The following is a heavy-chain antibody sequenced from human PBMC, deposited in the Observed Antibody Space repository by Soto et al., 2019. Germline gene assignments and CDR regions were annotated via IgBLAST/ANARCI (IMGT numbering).Heavy chain of an antibody. D-gene: IGHD6-13*01. Sequence: EVQLVESGGGLVQPGGSLRLSCAASGFTFSDNYMDWVRQAPGKGLDWVGRIRNKVNSYTTEYAASVKGRFTVSRDDSENSLYLQMNSLKTEDTAVYSCARVRSSSLGLDAFDIWGQGTMVTVSS. CDR1: GFTFSDNY. J-gene: IGHJ3*02. V-gene: IGHV3-72*01. CDR2: IRNKVNSYTT. CDR3: ARVRSSSLGLDAFDI.